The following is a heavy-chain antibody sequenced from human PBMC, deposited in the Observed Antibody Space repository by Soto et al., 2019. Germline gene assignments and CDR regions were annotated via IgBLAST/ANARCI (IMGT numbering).Heavy chain of an antibody. CDR2: ISSSSSYI. J-gene: IGHJ4*02. CDR1: GFTFSSYS. V-gene: IGHV3-21*01. D-gene: IGHD2-15*01. Sequence: EVQLVESGGGLVKPGGSLRLSCAASGFTFSSYSMNWVRQAPGKGLEWVSSISSSSSYIYYADSVKGRFTISRDNAKNXLYLQMNSLRAEETAVYYCARDGYCSGGSCYDFDYWGQGTLVTVSS. CDR3: ARDGYCSGGSCYDFDY.